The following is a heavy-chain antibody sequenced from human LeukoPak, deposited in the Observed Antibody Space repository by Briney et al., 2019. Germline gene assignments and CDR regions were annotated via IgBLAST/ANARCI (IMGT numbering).Heavy chain of an antibody. CDR2: IYTSGST. J-gene: IGHJ4*02. V-gene: IGHV4-4*07. CDR1: GGSISSYY. Sequence: SETLSLTCTVSGGSISSYYWSWSRQPAGKGLEWIGRIYTSGSTNYNPSLKSRVTMSVDTSKNQFSLKLSSVTAADTAVYYCARLHMVRGVINDYWGQGTLVTVSS. CDR3: ARLHMVRGVINDY. D-gene: IGHD3-10*01.